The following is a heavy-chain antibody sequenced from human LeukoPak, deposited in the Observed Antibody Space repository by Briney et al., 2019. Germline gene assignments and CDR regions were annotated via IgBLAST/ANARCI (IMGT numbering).Heavy chain of an antibody. CDR3: ARYNGSGSHHFDY. CDR1: FYTFSSYA. CDR2: ISPYNGNT. D-gene: IGHD3-10*01. Sequence: ASVKVSCKASFYTFSSYAITWVRQAPGQGLEWMGWISPYNGNTNYAQKLQGRVTMTTDTSTSTAYMELRSLRSDDTAVYYCARYNGSGSHHFDYWGQGTLVTVSS. V-gene: IGHV1-18*01. J-gene: IGHJ4*02.